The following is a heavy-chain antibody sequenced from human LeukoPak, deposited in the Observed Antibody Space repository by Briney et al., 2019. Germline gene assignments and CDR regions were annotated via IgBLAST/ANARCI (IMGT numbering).Heavy chain of an antibody. V-gene: IGHV3-48*02. J-gene: IGHJ4*02. Sequence: GGSLRLSCAASGFTFSSYSMNWVRQAPGKGLEWVSYISSSSSTIYYADSVKGRFTISRDNAKNSLYLQMNSLRDEDTAVYYCARDGRRGNTAMVRGVLDYWGQGTLVTVSS. D-gene: IGHD5-18*01. CDR3: ARDGRRGNTAMVRGVLDY. CDR2: ISSSSSTI. CDR1: GFTFSSYS.